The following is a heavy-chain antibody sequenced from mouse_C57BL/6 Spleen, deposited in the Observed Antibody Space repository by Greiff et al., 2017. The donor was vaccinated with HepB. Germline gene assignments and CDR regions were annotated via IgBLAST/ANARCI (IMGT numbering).Heavy chain of an antibody. CDR1: GYTFTSYW. J-gene: IGHJ2*01. V-gene: IGHV1-64*01. CDR2: IHPNSGST. D-gene: IGHD1-1*01. CDR3: ARDTTVVRAFDY. Sequence: QVHVKQSGAELVKPGASVKLSCKASGYTFTSYWMHWVKQRPGQGLEWIGMIHPNSGSTNYNEKFKSKATLTVDKSSSTAYMQLSSLTSEDSAVYYCARDTTVVRAFDYWGQGTTLTVSS.